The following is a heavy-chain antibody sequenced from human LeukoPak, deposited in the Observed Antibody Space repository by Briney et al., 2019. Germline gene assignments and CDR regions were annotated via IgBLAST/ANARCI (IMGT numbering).Heavy chain of an antibody. J-gene: IGHJ4*02. D-gene: IGHD3-22*01. CDR3: ARDYYDSSGYYISY. V-gene: IGHV4-4*02. CDR2: IYHSGST. Sequence: PSETLSLTCAVSGGSISSSNWWSWVRQPPGKGLEWIGEIYHSGSTNYNPSLKSRVTISVDTSKNQFSLKLSSVTAADTAVYYCARDYYDSSGYYISYWGQGTLVTVSS. CDR1: GGSISSSNW.